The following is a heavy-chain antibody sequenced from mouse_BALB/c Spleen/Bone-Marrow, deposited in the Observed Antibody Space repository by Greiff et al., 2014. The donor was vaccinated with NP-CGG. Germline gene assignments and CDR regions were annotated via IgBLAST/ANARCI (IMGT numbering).Heavy chain of an antibody. J-gene: IGHJ3*01. V-gene: IGHV1S81*02. Sequence: QVQLQQSGAELVKSGASVKLSCKASGYTFTSYYMYWVKQRPGQGLEWIGEINHSNGYTNFNEKFKSKATLTVDKSSSTAYMQLSSLTSEDSAVYYCTREGAYWGQGTLVTVSA. CDR1: GYTFTSYY. CDR3: TREGAY. CDR2: INHSNGYT.